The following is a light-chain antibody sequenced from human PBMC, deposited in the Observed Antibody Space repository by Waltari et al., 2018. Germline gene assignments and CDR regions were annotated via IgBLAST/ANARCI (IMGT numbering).Light chain of an antibody. CDR3: QKYGTHPAT. CDR2: DAS. V-gene: IGKV3-20*01. CDR1: QSVIRT. Sequence: EIVFTQSPGTLSLSPGQRATLSCRASQSVIRTLAWYQQKAGQAPRLLIYDASSSATDIPDRFSGSGSGTDFSLTISRLEPEDFAVYYCQKYGTHPATFGQGTRVEIK. J-gene: IGKJ1*01.